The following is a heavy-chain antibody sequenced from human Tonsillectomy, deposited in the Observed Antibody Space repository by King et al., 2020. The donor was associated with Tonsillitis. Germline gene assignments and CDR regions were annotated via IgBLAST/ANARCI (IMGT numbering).Heavy chain of an antibody. V-gene: IGHV4-39*01. D-gene: IGHD1-26*01. J-gene: IGHJ4*02. CDR1: GGSISSSSFY. Sequence: QLQESGPGLVKPSETLSLTCSISGGSISSSSFYWGWIRQPPGKGLAWIGSISYSGSTYYNPSLQSRVTISVDTSKNQFSLRLSSVTAADTAMYYCARLSRGKIVPGTIPRYYFDYWGQGTLVTVSS. CDR3: ARLSRGKIVPGTIPRYYFDY. CDR2: ISYSGST.